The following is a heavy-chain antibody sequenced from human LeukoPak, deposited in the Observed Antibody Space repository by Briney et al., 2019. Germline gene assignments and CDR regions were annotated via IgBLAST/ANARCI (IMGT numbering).Heavy chain of an antibody. Sequence: QPGGSLRLSCAASGFTFSSYEMNWVRQAPGKGLEWVSDISSSGNTIYYADSVKGRFTISRDNSKNTLYLQMNSLRAEDTAVYYCARGGRYCSSTSCYWEGSYYCYYGMDVWGQGTTVTVSS. CDR3: ARGGRYCSSTSCYWEGSYYCYYGMDV. CDR1: GFTFSSYE. V-gene: IGHV3-48*03. D-gene: IGHD2-2*01. J-gene: IGHJ6*02. CDR2: ISSSGNTI.